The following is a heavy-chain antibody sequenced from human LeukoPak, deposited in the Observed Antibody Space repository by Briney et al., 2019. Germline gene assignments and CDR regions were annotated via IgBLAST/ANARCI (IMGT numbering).Heavy chain of an antibody. CDR1: GGSISSYY. J-gene: IGHJ6*02. Sequence: SETLSLTCTVSGGSISSYYWSWIRQPPGKGLEWIGYIYYSGSTNYNPSLKSRVTISVDTSKNQCSLKLSSVTAADTAVYYCARRSGWRDYYYYGMDVWGQGTTVTVSS. V-gene: IGHV4-59*08. CDR2: IYYSGST. D-gene: IGHD6-19*01. CDR3: ARRSGWRDYYYYGMDV.